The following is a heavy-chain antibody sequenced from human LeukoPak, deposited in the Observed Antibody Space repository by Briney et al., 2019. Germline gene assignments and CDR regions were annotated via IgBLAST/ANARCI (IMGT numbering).Heavy chain of an antibody. D-gene: IGHD6-13*01. CDR1: GGSISSYY. V-gene: IGHV4-4*07. CDR3: ARSKERASSWYYYYYMDV. J-gene: IGHJ6*03. CDR2: IYTSGST. Sequence: SETLSLTCTVSGGSISSYYWSWIRQPAGKGLEWIGRIYTSGSTNYNPSLKSRVTMSVDTSKNQFSLKPSSVTAADTAVYYCARSKERASSWYYYYYMDVWGKGTTVTVSS.